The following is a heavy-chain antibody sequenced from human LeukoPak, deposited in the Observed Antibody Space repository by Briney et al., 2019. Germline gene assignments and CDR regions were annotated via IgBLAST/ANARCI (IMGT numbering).Heavy chain of an antibody. CDR1: GGSFSGYY. CDR3: ARGNLWDYRRYYYYMDV. V-gene: IGHV4-34*01. CDR2: INHSGST. J-gene: IGHJ6*03. D-gene: IGHD4-11*01. Sequence: SETLSLTCAVYGGSFSGYYWSWIRQPPGKGLEWIGEINHSGSTNYNPSLKSRVTISVDTSKNQFSLKLSSVTAADTAVYYCARGNLWDYRRYYYYMDVWGKGATGTVSS.